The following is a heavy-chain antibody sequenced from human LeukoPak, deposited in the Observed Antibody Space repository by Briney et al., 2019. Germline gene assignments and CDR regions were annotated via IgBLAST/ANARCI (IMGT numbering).Heavy chain of an antibody. CDR3: ARGGFGELLLDY. D-gene: IGHD3-10*01. V-gene: IGHV4-31*03. Sequence: SESLSLTYTVSGGSISSGGYYWSWIRQHPGTGLEWIGYIYYSGSTYYNPSLKSRVTISVDTSKNQFSLKLSSVTAADTAVYYCARGGFGELLLDYWGQGTLVTVSS. CDR1: GGSISSGGYY. J-gene: IGHJ4*02. CDR2: IYYSGST.